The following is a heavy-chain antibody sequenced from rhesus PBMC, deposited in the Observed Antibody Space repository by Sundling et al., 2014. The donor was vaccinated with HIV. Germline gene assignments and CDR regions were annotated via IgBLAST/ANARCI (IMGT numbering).Heavy chain of an antibody. J-gene: IGHJ6*01. CDR1: GASISSNY. CDR3: ATHSSGWYGYGLDS. CDR2: IYGSGGRT. D-gene: IGHD6-31*01. Sequence: QVQLQESGPGLVKPSETLPLTCAVSGASISSNYWSWIRQAPGKGLEWIGRIYGSGGRTDYNPSLKSRVTISIDTSKNQFSLKLSSVTAADTAVYYCATHSSGWYGYGLDSWGQGVVVTVSS. V-gene: IGHV4S2*01.